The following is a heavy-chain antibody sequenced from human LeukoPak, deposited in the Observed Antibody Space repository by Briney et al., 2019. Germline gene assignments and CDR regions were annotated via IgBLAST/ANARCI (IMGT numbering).Heavy chain of an antibody. J-gene: IGHJ4*02. V-gene: IGHV1-2*06. CDR1: GYTFTGYY. D-gene: IGHD3-16*02. CDR2: INPSSGGT. CDR3: ARDRSRYFDY. Sequence: ASVKVSCKTSGYTFTGYYMHWVRQAPGQGLEWMGRINPSSGGTDYAQKFQGRVTMTRDTSISTVYMELSRLRSDDTAVYYCARDRSRYFDYWGQGTLVTVSS.